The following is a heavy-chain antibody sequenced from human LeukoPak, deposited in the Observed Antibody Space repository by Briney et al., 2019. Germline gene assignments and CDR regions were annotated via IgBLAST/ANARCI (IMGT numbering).Heavy chain of an antibody. J-gene: IGHJ5*02. CDR2: IIPIFGTA. CDR3: ARDHSSSGEGNWFDP. V-gene: IGHV1-69*05. Sequence: SVKVSCKASGGTFSSYAISWVRQAPGQGLEWMGRIIPIFGTANYAQKFQGRATITTDESTSTAYMELSSLRSEDTAVYYCARDHSSSGEGNWFDPWGQGTLVTVSS. D-gene: IGHD6-6*01. CDR1: GGTFSSYA.